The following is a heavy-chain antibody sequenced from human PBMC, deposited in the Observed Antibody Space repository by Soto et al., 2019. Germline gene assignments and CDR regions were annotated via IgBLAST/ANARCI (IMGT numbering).Heavy chain of an antibody. J-gene: IGHJ3*02. CDR3: ARRYGDAFDI. CDR2: IYYSGST. D-gene: IGHD4-17*01. CDR1: GGSISSYY. Sequence: QVQLQESGPGLVKPSETLSLTCTVSGGSISSYYWSWIRQPPGKGLEWIGYIYYSGSTNYNPSLKSRVTLSVVTSRNQLSLKLRSVTAADTAVYYCARRYGDAFDIWGQGTMVTVSS. V-gene: IGHV4-59*01.